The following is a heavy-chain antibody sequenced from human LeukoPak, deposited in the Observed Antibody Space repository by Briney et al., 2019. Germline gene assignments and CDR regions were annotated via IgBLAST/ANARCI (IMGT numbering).Heavy chain of an antibody. V-gene: IGHV3-21*01. CDR1: GFTFSSYS. D-gene: IGHD3-10*01. J-gene: IGHJ4*02. Sequence: GGSLRLSCAASGFTFSSYSMNWVRQAPGKGLEWVSSIGSSSSYIYYADSVKGRFTISRDNAKNSLYLQMNSLRAEDTALYYCASVDYYGSGNYYNDVDYWGQGTLVTVPS. CDR3: ASVDYYGSGNYYNDVDY. CDR2: IGSSSSYI.